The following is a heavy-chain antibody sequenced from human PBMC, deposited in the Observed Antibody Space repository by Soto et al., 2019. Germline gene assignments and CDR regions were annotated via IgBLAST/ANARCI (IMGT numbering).Heavy chain of an antibody. CDR3: ARDHPAVCISTSCGFDY. Sequence: QVQLVQSGAEVKKPGASVKVSCKASGYTFTSYGISWVRQAPGQGLEWMGWISAYNGNTNYAQKLQGRVTMTTDTSTSTAYMELRSLRSDDTAVYYWARDHPAVCISTSCGFDYWGQGTLVTVSS. V-gene: IGHV1-18*01. CDR2: ISAYNGNT. CDR1: GYTFTSYG. J-gene: IGHJ4*02. D-gene: IGHD2-2*01.